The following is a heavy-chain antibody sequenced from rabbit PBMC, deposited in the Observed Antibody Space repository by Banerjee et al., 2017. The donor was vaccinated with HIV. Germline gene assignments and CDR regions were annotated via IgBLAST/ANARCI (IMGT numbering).Heavy chain of an antibody. V-gene: IGHV1S45*01. CDR2: IDTSSGTT. J-gene: IGHJ4*01. D-gene: IGHD4-1*01. Sequence: QEQLEESGGGLVQPGGSLTLSCKASGFDFSSYSMSWVRQAPGKGLELIACIDTSSGTTYYASWAKGRFTISKTSSTTVTLQMTSLTAADTATYFCARSNDWGLEYFHLWGPGTLVTVS. CDR1: GFDFSSYS. CDR3: ARSNDWGLEYFHL.